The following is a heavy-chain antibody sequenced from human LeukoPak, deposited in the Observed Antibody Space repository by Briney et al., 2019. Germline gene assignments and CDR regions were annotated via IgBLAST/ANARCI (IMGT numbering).Heavy chain of an antibody. D-gene: IGHD6-19*01. Sequence: KVSCKGSGYSFTSYWIGWVRQMPGKGLEWMGVIYSGDSETRYSPSFQGQVTISADKSINTAYLQWSSLKASDTAMYYCAGLQYTSGCLDYWGQGTLVTVSS. CDR2: IYSGDSET. V-gene: IGHV5-51*01. J-gene: IGHJ4*02. CDR1: GYSFTSYW. CDR3: AGLQYTSGCLDY.